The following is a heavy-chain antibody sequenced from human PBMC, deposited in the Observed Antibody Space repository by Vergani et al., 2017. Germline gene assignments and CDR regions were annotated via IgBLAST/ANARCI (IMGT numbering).Heavy chain of an antibody. D-gene: IGHD6-6*01. CDR3: ARCYSSSSDAFDI. CDR1: GASVNSYY. V-gene: IGHV4-59*06. CDR2: IYYSGST. J-gene: IGHJ3*02. Sequence: QVQLQESGPGLVKPSQTLSLPCTVSGASVNSYYWSWIRQPPGKGLEWIGYIYYSGSTYYNPSLKSRVTISVDTSKNQFSLKLSSVTAADTAVYYCARCYSSSSDAFDIWGQGTMVTVSS.